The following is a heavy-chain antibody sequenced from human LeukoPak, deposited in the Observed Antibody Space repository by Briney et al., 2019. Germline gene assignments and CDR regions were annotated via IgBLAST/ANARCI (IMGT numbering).Heavy chain of an antibody. D-gene: IGHD3-3*01. CDR1: GYTFSNYG. J-gene: IGHJ4*02. CDR2: ISGQTGKT. V-gene: IGHV1-18*01. CDR3: ARDGRDTIFGVPIIGDY. Sequence: ASVKVSCKASGYTFSNYGISWVRQATGRGLEWMGWISGQTGKTKQAQKFQGRITLTTDSATNTAYMELRSLTSDDTAVYYCARDGRDTIFGVPIIGDYWGQGTLVTVSS.